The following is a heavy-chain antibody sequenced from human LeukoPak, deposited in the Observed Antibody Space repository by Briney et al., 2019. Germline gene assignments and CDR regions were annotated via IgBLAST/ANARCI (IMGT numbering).Heavy chain of an antibody. CDR3: ARPTDCSSTSCYTQRYYYYYYGMDV. CDR1: GFTFSSYS. CDR2: ISSSSSYI. J-gene: IGHJ6*02. Sequence: PGGSLRLSCAASGFTFSSYSMNWVRQAPGKGLEWVSSISSSSSYIYYADSVKGRFTISRDNAKNSLYLQMNSLRAEDTAVYYCARPTDCSSTSCYTQRYYYYYYGMDVWGQGTTVTVSS. D-gene: IGHD2-2*02. V-gene: IGHV3-21*01.